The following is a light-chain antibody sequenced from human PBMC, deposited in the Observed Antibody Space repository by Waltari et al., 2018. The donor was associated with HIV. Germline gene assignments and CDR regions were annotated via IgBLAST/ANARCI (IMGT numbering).Light chain of an antibody. J-gene: IGKJ1*01. CDR1: QSVLYSSNNKNY. V-gene: IGKV4-1*01. CDR3: QQYYSTLRWT. CDR2: WAS. Sequence: DLVMTQSPDSLAVSLGERATINCKSSQSVLYSSNNKNYLAWYQQKPGQPPKLLIYWASTRESGVPDRFSGSGSGTDFTLTISSLQAEDVAVYYCQQYYSTLRWTFGQGTKVEIK.